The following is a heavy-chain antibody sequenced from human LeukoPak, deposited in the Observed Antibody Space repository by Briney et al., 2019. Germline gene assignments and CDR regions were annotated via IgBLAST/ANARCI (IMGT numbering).Heavy chain of an antibody. V-gene: IGHV3-30-3*01. CDR1: GFTFSSYA. Sequence: PGGSLRLSCAASGFTFSSYAMHWVRQAPGKGLEWVAVISYDGSNKYYADSVKGRFTISRDNSKNTLYLQMNSLRAEDTAVYYCARGPHSGFYYFDYWGQGTLVTVSS. CDR2: ISYDGSNK. CDR3: ARGPHSGFYYFDY. D-gene: IGHD6-19*01. J-gene: IGHJ4*02.